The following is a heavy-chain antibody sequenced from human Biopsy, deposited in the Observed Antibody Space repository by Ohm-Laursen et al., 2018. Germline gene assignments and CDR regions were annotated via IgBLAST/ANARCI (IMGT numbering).Heavy chain of an antibody. CDR3: AKGRSGGTGHGNWFDP. J-gene: IGHJ5*02. CDR1: GFTFSGYA. CDR2: VTGSGRST. Sequence: SLRLSCAATGFTFSGYAMSWVRQGPEKGLEWVSVVTGSGRSTYYTHSVKGRFSISRDNSKNTLYLQMNSLRVEDTAVYYCAKGRSGGTGHGNWFDPWGQGTLVIVSS. D-gene: IGHD3-10*01. V-gene: IGHV3-23*01.